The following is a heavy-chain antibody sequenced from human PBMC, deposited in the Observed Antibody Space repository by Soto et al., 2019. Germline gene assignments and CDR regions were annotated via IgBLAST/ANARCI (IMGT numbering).Heavy chain of an antibody. J-gene: IGHJ4*02. CDR1: GFTFSSYA. Sequence: WGSLRLACAASGFTFSSYAMSWVRQAPGKGLEWVSAISGSGGSTYYADSVKGRFTISRDNSKNTLYLQMNSLRAEDTAVYYCAKISIVVVTAKYYFDYWGQGPLVTVSS. CDR3: AKISIVVVTAKYYFDY. CDR2: ISGSGGST. D-gene: IGHD2-21*02. V-gene: IGHV3-23*01.